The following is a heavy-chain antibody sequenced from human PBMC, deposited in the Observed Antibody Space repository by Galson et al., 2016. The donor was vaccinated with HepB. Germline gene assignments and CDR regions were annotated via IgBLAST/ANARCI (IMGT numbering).Heavy chain of an antibody. D-gene: IGHD3-3*01. CDR1: GFTFSQYA. V-gene: IGHV3-30*04. CDR2: ISSDGSNE. CDR3: ARDGELRWYGMDV. Sequence: SLRLSCAASGFTFSQYAMHWVRQAPGKGLEWLAVISSDGSNEFYVDSVKGRFTISRDNFKNMLYLQMNSLRVEDTAVYYCARDGELRWYGMDVWGQGTTVTVSS. J-gene: IGHJ6*02.